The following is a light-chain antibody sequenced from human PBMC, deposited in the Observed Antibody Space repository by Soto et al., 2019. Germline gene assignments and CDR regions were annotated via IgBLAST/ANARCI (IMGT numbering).Light chain of an antibody. CDR1: SSDVGGYNY. V-gene: IGLV2-14*01. CDR3: SSYTSSSTPVV. CDR2: EVS. Sequence: QSALTRPASVSGSPGQSITISCTGTSSDVGGYNYVSWYQQHPGKAPKLMIYEVSNRPSGVSNRFSGSKSGNTASLTISGLQAEDEADYYCSSYTSSSTPVVFGGGTKVTVL. J-gene: IGLJ2*01.